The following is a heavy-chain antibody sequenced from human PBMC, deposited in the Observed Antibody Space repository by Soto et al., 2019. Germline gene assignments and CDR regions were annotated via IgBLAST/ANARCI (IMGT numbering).Heavy chain of an antibody. CDR1: GYSFTSYW. Sequence: PGESLKISCKGSGYSFTSYWIGWVRQMPGKGPEWMGIIYPGDSDTRYSPSFQGQVTISADKSISTAYLQWSSLKASDTAMYYCARLGDYGKYYYYYYGMDVWGQGTTVTVSS. CDR3: ARLGDYGKYYYYYYGMDV. CDR2: IYPGDSDT. V-gene: IGHV5-51*01. J-gene: IGHJ6*02. D-gene: IGHD4-17*01.